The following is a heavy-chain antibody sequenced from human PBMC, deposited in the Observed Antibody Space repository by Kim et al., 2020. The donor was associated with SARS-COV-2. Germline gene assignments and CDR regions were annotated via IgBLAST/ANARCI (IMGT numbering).Heavy chain of an antibody. J-gene: IGHJ5*02. CDR2: ISNDGSEK. Sequence: GGSLRLSCAASGFTFSSLGMQWVRQAPDKGLEWVAFISNDGSEKSYADSVKGRFTISRDNSQSTLYPQMSSLRGEDTAVYYCVRANYHWFDPWGQGTQVTVSS. CDR1: GFTFSSLG. D-gene: IGHD1-7*01. CDR3: VRANYHWFDP. V-gene: IGHV3-30-3*01.